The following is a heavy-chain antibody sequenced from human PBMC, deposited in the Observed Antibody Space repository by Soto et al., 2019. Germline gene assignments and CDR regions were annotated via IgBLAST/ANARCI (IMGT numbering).Heavy chain of an antibody. Sequence: PGGSLRLSCIGSGFTFSSYWMHWVRQAPGKGLVWVSRIKSDGSSTTYADSVKGRFTISRDNAKNTLYLQMNSLRVEDTAVYYCARSDWFDPWGQGTLVTVPS. CDR1: GFTFSSYW. J-gene: IGHJ5*02. CDR3: ARSDWFDP. V-gene: IGHV3-74*01. CDR2: IKSDGSST.